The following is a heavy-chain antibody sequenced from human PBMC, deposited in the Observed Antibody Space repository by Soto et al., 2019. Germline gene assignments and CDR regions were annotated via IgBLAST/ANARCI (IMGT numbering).Heavy chain of an antibody. J-gene: IGHJ4*02. CDR1: GGSISSGGYY. D-gene: IGHD4-17*01. V-gene: IGHV4-31*03. CDR3: ARGDDYGDYSFDY. Sequence: KPSETLSLTCTVSGGSISSGGYYWSWIRQHPGKGLEWIGYIYYSGSTYYNPSLKSRVTISVDTSKNQFSLKLSSVTAADTAVYYCARGDDYGDYSFDYWGQGTLVTVSS. CDR2: IYYSGST.